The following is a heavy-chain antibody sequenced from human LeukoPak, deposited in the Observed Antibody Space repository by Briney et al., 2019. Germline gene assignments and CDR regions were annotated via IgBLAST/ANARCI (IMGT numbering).Heavy chain of an antibody. J-gene: IGHJ4*02. Sequence: GGSLRLSCAASGFTFSNYGMHWVRQAPGKGLEWVAVIWYDGGNKYYADSVKGRFTISRDNSKNTLYLQMNSLTVEDTAVYYCAKGTTGMAPRGYFDDWGQGTLVTVSS. CDR3: AKGTTGMAPRGYFDD. D-gene: IGHD5-18*01. V-gene: IGHV3-33*06. CDR2: IWYDGGNK. CDR1: GFTFSNYG.